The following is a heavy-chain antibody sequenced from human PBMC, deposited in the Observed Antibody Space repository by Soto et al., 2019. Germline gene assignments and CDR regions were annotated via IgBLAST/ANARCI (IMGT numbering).Heavy chain of an antibody. CDR3: ANLPPTPDWFLT. Sequence: ASVKVSCKASGYTFTGYFIHWLRHAPGQGLEWMGRINPNSGATNYARKFQDRVTMTRDTSINTAYMELSSLRSDDTAIYYCANLPPTPDWFLTWGQGTLGTVSS. CDR1: GYTFTGYF. CDR2: INPNSGAT. D-gene: IGHD2-15*01. J-gene: IGHJ5*02. V-gene: IGHV1-2*06.